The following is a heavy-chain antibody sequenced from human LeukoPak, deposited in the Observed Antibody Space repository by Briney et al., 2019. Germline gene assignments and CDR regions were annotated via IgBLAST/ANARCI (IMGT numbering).Heavy chain of an antibody. CDR2: ISDEGSYQ. D-gene: IGHD2-2*01. Sequence: GGSLRLSCVASGLTLRNYGMHWVRQAPGKGLEWVAVISDEGSYQYYADSVKGRFTISRDNSKNTLYLQMNSLRAEDTAVYYCAGQRGPDIVVVPAANDYWGQGTLVTVSS. CDR3: AGQRGPDIVVVPAANDY. V-gene: IGHV3-30*03. CDR1: GLTLRNYG. J-gene: IGHJ4*02.